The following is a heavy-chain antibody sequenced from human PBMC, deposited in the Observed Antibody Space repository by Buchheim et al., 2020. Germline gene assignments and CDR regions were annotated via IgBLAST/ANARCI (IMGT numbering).Heavy chain of an antibody. CDR3: ARDLRYYDSSGNGFDY. D-gene: IGHD3-22*01. CDR2: ISYDGSNK. CDR1: GFTFSSYA. V-gene: IGHV3-30*04. J-gene: IGHJ4*02. Sequence: QVQLVESGGGVVQPGRSLRLSCAASGFTFSSYAMHWVRQAPGKGLEWVAVISYDGSNKYYADSVKGRFTISRDNSKNTLYLQMNSLRAEDTAVYYCARDLRYYDSSGNGFDYWGQGTL.